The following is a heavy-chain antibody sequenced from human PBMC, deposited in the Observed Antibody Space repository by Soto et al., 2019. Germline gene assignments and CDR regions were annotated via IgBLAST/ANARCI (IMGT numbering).Heavy chain of an antibody. V-gene: IGHV4-59*12. J-gene: IGHJ4*02. CDR1: GGSISSYY. Sequence: ASETLSLTCTVSGGSISSYYWSWIRQPPGKGLEWIGYIYYSGSTNYNPSLKSRVTISVDTSKNQFSLKLSSVTAADTAVYYCARGWGPPHWTYYYDSSGYTTFDYWGQGTLVTVSS. CDR3: ARGWGPPHWTYYYDSSGYTTFDY. D-gene: IGHD3-22*01. CDR2: IYYSGST.